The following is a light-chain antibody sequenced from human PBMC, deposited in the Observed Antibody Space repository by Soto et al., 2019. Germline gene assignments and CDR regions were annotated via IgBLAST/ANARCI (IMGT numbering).Light chain of an antibody. V-gene: IGLV1-47*01. CDR3: SSWDNHLNGPV. CDR2: RNN. Sequence: QSAMTQPPSASGTSGQEVTISCSGSSSNIGNNYVYWYHQVPGKAPKLLIYRNNQRPSGVPDRFSGSKSDTSASLAITGLRSEDDGHYYCSSWDNHLNGPVFGGGTQLTVL. J-gene: IGLJ7*01. CDR1: SSNIGNNY.